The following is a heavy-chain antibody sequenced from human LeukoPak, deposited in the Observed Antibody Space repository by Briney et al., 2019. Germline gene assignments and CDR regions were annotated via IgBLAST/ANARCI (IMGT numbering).Heavy chain of an antibody. Sequence: PSETLSLTCTVSGDSISSYYWSWIRQPPGKGLEWIGYIYYSGSTNYNPSLKSRVTISVDTSKNQFSLKLSSVTAADTAVYYCARGGEYQLPPAAYFDYWGQGTLVTVSS. CDR2: IYYSGST. V-gene: IGHV4-59*01. J-gene: IGHJ4*02. D-gene: IGHD2-2*01. CDR1: GDSISSYY. CDR3: ARGGEYQLPPAAYFDY.